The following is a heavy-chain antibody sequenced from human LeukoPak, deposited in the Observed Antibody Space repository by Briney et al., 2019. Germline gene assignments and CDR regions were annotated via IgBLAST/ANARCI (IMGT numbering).Heavy chain of an antibody. D-gene: IGHD2/OR15-2a*01. V-gene: IGHV3-33*01. Sequence: GGSLRLSCAASGFTFSSYGMHWVRQAPGKGLEWVAVIWYDGSNKYYVDSVKGRFTISRDNSKNTLYLQMNSLRAEDTAVYYCARGRAGAARSTNFDYWGQGTLVTVSS. CDR1: GFTFSSYG. CDR3: ARGRAGAARSTNFDY. CDR2: IWYDGSNK. J-gene: IGHJ4*02.